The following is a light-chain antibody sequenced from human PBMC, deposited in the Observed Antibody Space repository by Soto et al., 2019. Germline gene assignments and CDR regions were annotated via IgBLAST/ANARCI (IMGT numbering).Light chain of an antibody. CDR3: CSYAGGGTFV. V-gene: IGLV2-23*03. CDR2: EGT. J-gene: IGLJ2*01. CDR1: SSDVGTYNL. Sequence: QSALNQPASVSGSPGQSITISCTGTSSDVGTYNLVSWFQQHPGKAPKLIIYEGTKRPSEISNRFSGSKSGNTASLTISGLQAEDEADYHCCSYAGGGTFVFGGGTKVTVL.